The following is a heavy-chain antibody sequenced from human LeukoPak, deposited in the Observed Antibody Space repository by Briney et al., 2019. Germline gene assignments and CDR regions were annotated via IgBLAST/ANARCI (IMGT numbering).Heavy chain of an antibody. CDR1: GFTFSDYY. CDR2: ISSSGSTI. V-gene: IGHV3-11*01. D-gene: IGHD6-13*01. CDR3: AKGHIAAAGTLDY. Sequence: GGSLRLSCAASGFTFSDYYMSWIRQAPGKGLEWVSYISSSGSTIYYADSVKGRFTISRDNAKNSLYLQMNSLRAEDTALYYCAKGHIAAAGTLDYWGQGTLVTVSS. J-gene: IGHJ4*02.